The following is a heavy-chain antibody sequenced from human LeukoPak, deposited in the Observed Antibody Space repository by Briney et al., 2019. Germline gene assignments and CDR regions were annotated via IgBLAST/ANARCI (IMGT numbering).Heavy chain of an antibody. J-gene: IGHJ4*02. D-gene: IGHD6-13*01. V-gene: IGHV3-66*01. CDR1: GFTFSSNY. CDR2: IYSGGST. Sequence: PGGSLRLSCAASGFTFSSNYMSWVRQAPGKGLEWVSVIYSGGSTYYSDSVKGRFTISRDNSKNTLYLQMNGLRAEDTAVYYCARDLGSSHDYWGQGTLVTVSS. CDR3: ARDLGSSHDY.